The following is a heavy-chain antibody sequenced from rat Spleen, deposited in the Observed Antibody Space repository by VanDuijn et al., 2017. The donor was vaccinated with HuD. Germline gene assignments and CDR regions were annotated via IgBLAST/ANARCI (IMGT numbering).Heavy chain of an antibody. V-gene: IGHV3-3*01. J-gene: IGHJ1*01. D-gene: IGHD1-1*01. CDR1: AYSITSSYR. CDR3: ARWDYYSPRWYFDF. Sequence: EVQLQESGPGLVKPSQSLSLTCSVTAYSITSSYRWNWIRKFPGNKLEWMGYINSAGTTNYNPSLKSRISITRDTSKNQFFLQVNSVTTEDTATYFCARWDYYSPRWYFDFWGPGTMVTVSS. CDR2: INSAGTT.